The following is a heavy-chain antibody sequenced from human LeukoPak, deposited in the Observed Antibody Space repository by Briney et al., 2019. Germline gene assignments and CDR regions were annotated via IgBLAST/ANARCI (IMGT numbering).Heavy chain of an antibody. Sequence: ASVKVSCKASGYTFTGYYMHWVRQAPGQGLEWMGWISAYNGNTNYAQKLQGRVTMTTDTSTSTAYMELRSLRSDDTAVYYCASGSGSYWDYFDYWGQGTLVTVSS. J-gene: IGHJ4*02. CDR1: GYTFTGYY. CDR3: ASGSGSYWDYFDY. CDR2: ISAYNGNT. V-gene: IGHV1-18*04. D-gene: IGHD1-26*01.